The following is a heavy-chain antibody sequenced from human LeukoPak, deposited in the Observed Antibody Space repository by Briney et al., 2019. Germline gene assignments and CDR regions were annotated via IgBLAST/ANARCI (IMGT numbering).Heavy chain of an antibody. CDR1: GGSISSSSYY. D-gene: IGHD4-17*01. V-gene: IGHV4-39*07. CDR2: IYYSGST. Sequence: ASETLSLTCTVSGGSISSSSYYWGWIRQPPGKGLEWIGSIYYSGSTYYNPSLKSRVTISVDTSENQFSLKLSSVTAADTAVYYCARSPDDYGDYLCWYFDLWGRGTLVTVSS. J-gene: IGHJ2*01. CDR3: ARSPDDYGDYLCWYFDL.